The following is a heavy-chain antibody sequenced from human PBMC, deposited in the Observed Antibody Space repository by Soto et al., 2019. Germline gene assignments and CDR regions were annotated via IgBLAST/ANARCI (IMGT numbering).Heavy chain of an antibody. CDR1: GGSISSYY. J-gene: IGHJ4*02. V-gene: IGHV4-59*01. CDR3: ARAGFTVTEPYYFDY. Sequence: SETLSLTCTVSGGSISSYYWSWIRQPPGKGLEWIGYIYYSGSTNYNPSLKSRVTISVDTSKNQFSLKLSSVTAADTAVYYCARAGFTVTEPYYFDYWGQGTLVTVSS. D-gene: IGHD4-4*01. CDR2: IYYSGST.